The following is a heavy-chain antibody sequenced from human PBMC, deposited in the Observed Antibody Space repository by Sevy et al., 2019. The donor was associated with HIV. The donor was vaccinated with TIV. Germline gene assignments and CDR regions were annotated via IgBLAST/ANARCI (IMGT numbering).Heavy chain of an antibody. CDR3: TTELDYDFWSGYYTAIDY. V-gene: IGHV3-15*01. J-gene: IGHJ4*02. Sequence: GGSLRLSCAASGFTFSNAWMSWVRQAPGKGLEWVGRIKSKTDGGTTDYAAPVKGRFTISRDDSKSTLYLQMNSLKTEDTAVYYCTTELDYDFWSGYYTAIDYWGQGTLVTVSS. CDR1: GFTFSNAW. D-gene: IGHD3-3*01. CDR2: IKSKTDGGTT.